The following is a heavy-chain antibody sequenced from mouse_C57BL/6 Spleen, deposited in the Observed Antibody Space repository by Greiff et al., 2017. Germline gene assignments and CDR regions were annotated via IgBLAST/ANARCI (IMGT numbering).Heavy chain of an antibody. CDR2: INPNNGGT. CDR3: AREGVITTVVAEGYFDV. J-gene: IGHJ1*03. CDR1: GYTFTDYN. D-gene: IGHD1-1*01. Sequence: EVQLQQSGPELVKPGASVKIPCKASGYTFTDYNMDWVKQSHGKSLEWIGDINPNNGGTIYNQKFKGKATLTVDKSSSTAYMELRSLTSEDTAVYYCAREGVITTVVAEGYFDVWGTGTTVTVSS. V-gene: IGHV1-18*01.